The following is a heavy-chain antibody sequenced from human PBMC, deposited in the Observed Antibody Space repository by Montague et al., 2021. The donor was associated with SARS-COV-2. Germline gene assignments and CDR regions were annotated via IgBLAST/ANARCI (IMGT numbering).Heavy chain of an antibody. Sequence: PALVKPTQTLTLTRTFSGFSLSTSGMRVSWIRQPPGKALEWLARIDWDDDKYYSTSLKTRLTISKDTSKNQVALTMTNMDPVDTATYYCARTTMITFGGVIVPFDYWGQGTLVTVSS. V-gene: IGHV2-70*04. J-gene: IGHJ4*02. CDR1: GFSLSTSGMR. CDR3: ARTTMITFGGVIVPFDY. D-gene: IGHD3-16*02. CDR2: IDWDDDK.